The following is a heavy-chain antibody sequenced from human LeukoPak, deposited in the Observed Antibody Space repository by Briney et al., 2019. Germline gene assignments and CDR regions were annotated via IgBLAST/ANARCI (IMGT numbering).Heavy chain of an antibody. CDR3: ARAGGDCTGGACYYYFDY. Sequence: ASVKVSCKASGYTFTDYYVNWVRQAPGQGLEWMGWINPNSGDTNYAQKFQGRVTMTRDTSISTAYMGLSRLRSDDTAVYYCARAGGDCTGGACYYYFDYWGQGILVTVSS. CDR2: INPNSGDT. CDR1: GYTFTDYY. D-gene: IGHD2-8*02. J-gene: IGHJ4*02. V-gene: IGHV1-2*02.